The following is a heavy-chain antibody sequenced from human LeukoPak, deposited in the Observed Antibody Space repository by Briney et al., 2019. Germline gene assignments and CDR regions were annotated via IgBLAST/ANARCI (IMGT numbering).Heavy chain of an antibody. J-gene: IGHJ4*02. CDR2: ISYDGSNK. CDR3: AKPGERSIVGANFDY. V-gene: IGHV3-30*18. D-gene: IGHD1-26*01. Sequence: PGRSLRLSCAASGFTFSSYGMHCVRQAPGKGLEWVAVISYDGSNKYYADSVKGRFTISRDNSKNTLYLQMNSLRAEDTAVYYCAKPGERSIVGANFDYWGQGTLVTVSS. CDR1: GFTFSSYG.